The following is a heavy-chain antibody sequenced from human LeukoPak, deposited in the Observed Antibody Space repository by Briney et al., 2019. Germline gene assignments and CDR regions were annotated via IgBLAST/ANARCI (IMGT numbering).Heavy chain of an antibody. D-gene: IGHD3-22*01. Sequence: KPSETLSLTCAVYGGSFSGYYCSWIRQPPGKGLEWIGEINHSGSTNYNPSLKSRVTISVDTSKNQFSLKLSSVTAADTAVYYCARDPWDYYDSSGYYQHFDYWGQGTLVTVSS. V-gene: IGHV4-34*01. CDR3: ARDPWDYYDSSGYYQHFDY. J-gene: IGHJ4*02. CDR2: INHSGST. CDR1: GGSFSGYY.